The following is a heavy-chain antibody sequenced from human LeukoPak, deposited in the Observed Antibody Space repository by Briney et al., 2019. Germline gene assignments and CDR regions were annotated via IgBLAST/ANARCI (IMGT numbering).Heavy chain of an antibody. CDR3: ARRPALAGVGYYYGSGSYYFDY. J-gene: IGHJ4*02. Sequence: PSETLSLTCAVYGGSFSGYYWSWIRQPPGKGLEWIGEINHSGSTNYNPSLKSRVTISVDTSKNQFSLKLSSVTAADTAVYYCARRPALAGVGYYYGSGSYYFDYWGQGTLVTVSS. CDR1: GGSFSGYY. V-gene: IGHV4-34*01. D-gene: IGHD3-10*01. CDR2: INHSGST.